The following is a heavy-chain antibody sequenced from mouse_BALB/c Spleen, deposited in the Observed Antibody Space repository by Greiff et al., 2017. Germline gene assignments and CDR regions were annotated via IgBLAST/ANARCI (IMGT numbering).Heavy chain of an antibody. J-gene: IGHJ2*01. CDR1: GYTFTSYV. V-gene: IGHV1-14*01. D-gene: IGHD2-4*01. CDR3: ARSTMITRYYFDY. CDR2: INPYNDGT. Sequence: EVQRMESGPELVKPGASVKMSCKASGYTFTSYVMHWVKQKPGQGLEWIGYINPYNDGTKYNEKFKGKATLTSDKSSSTAYMELSSLTSEDSAVYYCARSTMITRYYFDYWGQGTTLTVSS.